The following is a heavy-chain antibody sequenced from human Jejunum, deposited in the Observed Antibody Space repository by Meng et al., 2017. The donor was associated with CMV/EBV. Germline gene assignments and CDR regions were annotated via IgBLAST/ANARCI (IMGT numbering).Heavy chain of an antibody. CDR1: EVSTRSHNNP. D-gene: IGHD6-19*01. CDR2: IYYSRCT. V-gene: IGHV4-30-2*01. CDR3: ARVAVAGTRTDVDY. J-gene: IGHJ4*02. Sequence: SEVSTRSHNNPWTGIRQPAEKGLEWIGYIYYSRCTCYNSSLRSRVTISIDGSKNEFSLKLNSVSGADTAVYYCARVAVAGTRTDVDYWGQGTLVTVSS.